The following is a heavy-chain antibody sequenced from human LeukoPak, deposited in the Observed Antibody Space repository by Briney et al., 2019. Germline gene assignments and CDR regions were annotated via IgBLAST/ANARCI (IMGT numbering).Heavy chain of an antibody. V-gene: IGHV3-23*01. Sequence: GGSLRLSCAASGFTFSSYAMSWVRQAPGKGLEWVSAISGSGGSTCYADSVKGRFTISRDNSKNTLYLQMNSLRAEDTAVYYCAKEVLRFLEWQPYYYFDYWGQGTLVTVSS. D-gene: IGHD3-3*01. CDR2: ISGSGGST. J-gene: IGHJ4*02. CDR3: AKEVLRFLEWQPYYYFDY. CDR1: GFTFSSYA.